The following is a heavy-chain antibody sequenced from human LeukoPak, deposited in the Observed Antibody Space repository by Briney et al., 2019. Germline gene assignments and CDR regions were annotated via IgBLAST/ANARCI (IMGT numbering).Heavy chain of an antibody. CDR3: ARGEYSSSWYPQIDY. J-gene: IGHJ4*02. Sequence: GGSLRLSCAASGFTFSSYSMNWVRQAPGKGLEWVSYISSRSSTIYYADSVKGRSTISRDNAKNSLYLQMNSLRAEDTAVYYCARGEYSSSWYPQIDYWGQGTLVTVSS. CDR2: ISSRSSTI. D-gene: IGHD6-13*01. CDR1: GFTFSSYS. V-gene: IGHV3-48*01.